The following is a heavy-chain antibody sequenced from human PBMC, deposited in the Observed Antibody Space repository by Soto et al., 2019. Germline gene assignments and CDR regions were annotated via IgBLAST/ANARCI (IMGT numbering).Heavy chain of an antibody. CDR2: ISKDGSYQ. CDR3: ARDRIDTWSFAY. D-gene: IGHD2-8*02. V-gene: IGHV3-30*03. J-gene: IGHJ4*02. CDR1: GFTFSDCG. Sequence: QVQLVESGGGVVQPGRSLRLSCAASGFTFSDCGMHWVRQAPGKGLEWVAYISKDGSYQFYADSVKGRFTISRDSSKNTLSLQMNSLRPEDTAVYFCARDRIDTWSFAYWGQGTLVTVSS.